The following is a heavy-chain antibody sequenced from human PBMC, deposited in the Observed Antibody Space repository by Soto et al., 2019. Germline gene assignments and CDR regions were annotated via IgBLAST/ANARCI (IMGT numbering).Heavy chain of an antibody. CDR2: ISYDGSNK. J-gene: IGHJ3*02. V-gene: IGHV3-30*18. Sequence: QVQLVESGGGVGQPGRSLRLSCAASGFTFSSYGMHWVRQAPGKGLEWVAVISYDGSNKYYADSVKGRFTISRDNSKNTLYLQLNSLRAEDTAVYYCAKDGSYDAFVIWGQGTMVTVSS. D-gene: IGHD3-10*01. CDR1: GFTFSSYG. CDR3: AKDGSYDAFVI.